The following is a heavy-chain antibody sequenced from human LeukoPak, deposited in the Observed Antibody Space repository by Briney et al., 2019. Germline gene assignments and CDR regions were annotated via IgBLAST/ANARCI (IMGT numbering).Heavy chain of an antibody. CDR2: ISSSSTTT. V-gene: IGHV3-48*04. Sequence: PGGSLRLSCAVYGITLSRYSMNWVRQAPGKGLELVSYISSSSTTTYYADSVKGRSTISRDNARNLVYLEMHSLRAEDTALYYCALGWYAIDYWGQGTLVTVSS. D-gene: IGHD6-19*01. J-gene: IGHJ4*02. CDR3: ALGWYAIDY. CDR1: GITLSRYS.